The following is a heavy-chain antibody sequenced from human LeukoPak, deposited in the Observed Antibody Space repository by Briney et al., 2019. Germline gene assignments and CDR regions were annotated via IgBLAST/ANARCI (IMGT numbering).Heavy chain of an antibody. CDR1: GFTFGDYG. D-gene: IGHD4-17*01. J-gene: IGHJ4*02. V-gene: IGHV3-20*04. CDR2: LNWDGGTT. CDR3: ARAQTYGDYRLLLDY. Sequence: GGSLRLSCAASGFTFGDYGMSWVRHAPGKGLEWVSGLNWDGGTTGHADSVKGRFTISRDNAKNSLYLQMNSLRAEDTALYYCARAQTYGDYRLLLDYWGQGTLVTVSS.